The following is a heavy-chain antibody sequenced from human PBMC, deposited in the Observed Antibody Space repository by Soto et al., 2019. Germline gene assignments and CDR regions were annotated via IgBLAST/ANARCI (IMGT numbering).Heavy chain of an antibody. CDR1: GGSISSSSYY. Sequence: PSETLSLTCTVSGGSISSSSYYWGWIRQPPGKGLEWIGSIYYSGSTYYNPSLKSRVTISVDTSKNQFSLKLSSVTAADTAVYYCARHVAVAGDFDYWGQGTLVTVSS. V-gene: IGHV4-39*01. J-gene: IGHJ4*02. CDR2: IYYSGST. D-gene: IGHD6-19*01. CDR3: ARHVAVAGDFDY.